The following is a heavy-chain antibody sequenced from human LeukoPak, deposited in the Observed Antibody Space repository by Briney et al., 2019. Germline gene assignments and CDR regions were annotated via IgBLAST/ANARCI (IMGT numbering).Heavy chain of an antibody. CDR3: AKGRERGADYGDFTGAFDI. J-gene: IGHJ3*02. V-gene: IGHV3-30*18. CDR1: GFTFSSYG. D-gene: IGHD4-17*01. CDR2: ISYDGSNK. Sequence: GGSLRLSCAASGFTFSSYGMHWVRQAPGKGLGWVAVISYDGSNKYYADSVKGRYTTSRDNSKNTLYLQMNSLRAEDTAVYYCAKGRERGADYGDFTGAFDIWGQGTMVTVSS.